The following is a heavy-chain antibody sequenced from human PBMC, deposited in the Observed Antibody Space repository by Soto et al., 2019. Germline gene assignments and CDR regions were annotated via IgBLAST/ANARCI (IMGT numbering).Heavy chain of an antibody. CDR1: GFTFSSYS. CDR3: ARQEDSSGYARPVDY. Sequence: GGSLRLSCAASGFTFSSYSMNWVRQAPGKGLEWVSSISSSSSYIYYADSVKGRFTISRDNAKNSLYLQMNSLRAEDTAVYYCARQEDSSGYARPVDYWGQGTLVTVSS. J-gene: IGHJ4*02. CDR2: ISSSSSYI. V-gene: IGHV3-21*01. D-gene: IGHD3-22*01.